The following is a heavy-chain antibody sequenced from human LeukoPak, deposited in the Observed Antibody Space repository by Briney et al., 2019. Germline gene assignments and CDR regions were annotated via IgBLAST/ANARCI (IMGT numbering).Heavy chain of an antibody. Sequence: PGGSLRLSCAASGFTFSSYSMNWVRQAPGKGLEWVSSISSSSSYIYYADSVKGRFTISRDNAKNSLYLQMNSLRAEDTAVYYCARVFGYSYGPGHYWGQGTLVTVSS. CDR2: ISSSSSYI. CDR3: ARVFGYSYGPGHY. J-gene: IGHJ4*02. CDR1: GFTFSSYS. V-gene: IGHV3-21*01. D-gene: IGHD5-18*01.